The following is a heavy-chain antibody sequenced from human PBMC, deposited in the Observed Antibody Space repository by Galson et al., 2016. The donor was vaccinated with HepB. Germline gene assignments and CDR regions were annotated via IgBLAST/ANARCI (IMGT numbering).Heavy chain of an antibody. Sequence: SLRLSCAASGFTFSSYWMSWVRQAPGKGLEWVANINQDGSEKNYVDSVKGRFTISRDNAKNSLYVQMNNLRAEDTAVYYCARDFSGRWFSPNFHYYGMDVGGQGTTVPVSS. J-gene: IGHJ6*02. V-gene: IGHV3-7*03. CDR1: GFTFSSYW. D-gene: IGHD6-19*01. CDR2: INQDGSEK. CDR3: ARDFSGRWFSPNFHYYGMDV.